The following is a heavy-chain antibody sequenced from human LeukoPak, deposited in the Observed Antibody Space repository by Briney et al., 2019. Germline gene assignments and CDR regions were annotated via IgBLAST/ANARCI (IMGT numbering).Heavy chain of an antibody. J-gene: IGHJ6*03. CDR3: ARLMSYDFWSGYYWDYYYYYMDV. V-gene: IGHV4-4*07. CDR1: GGSISSYY. CDR2: IYTSGST. Sequence: SETLSLTCTVSGGSISSYYWSWIRQPAGKGLEWIGRIYTSGSTNYNPSLKSRVTMSVDTSKNQFSLKLSSVTAADTAVYYCARLMSYDFWSGYYWDYYYYYMDVWGKGTTVTVSS. D-gene: IGHD3-3*01.